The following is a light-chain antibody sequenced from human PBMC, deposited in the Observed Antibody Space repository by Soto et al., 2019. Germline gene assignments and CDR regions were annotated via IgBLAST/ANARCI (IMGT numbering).Light chain of an antibody. J-gene: IGKJ5*01. CDR1: QGISSY. V-gene: IGKV1-9*01. CDR3: QQLTSYPPSLT. CDR2: AAS. Sequence: DIQLTQSPSFLSASVGDRVTITCRASQGISSYLAWYQHKPGKAPKFLIYAASTLQSGVPSRFRGSGSGTEFALTLGSLQPEDFATYHCQQLTSYPPSLTFGQGTRLEIK.